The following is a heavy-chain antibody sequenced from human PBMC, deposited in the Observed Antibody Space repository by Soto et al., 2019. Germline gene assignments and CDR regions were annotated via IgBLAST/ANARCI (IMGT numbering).Heavy chain of an antibody. CDR3: ARDRKPDVYLGNY. CDR2: ISNSGSIT. CDR1: GFIFSDYY. Sequence: GGSLRLSCAASGFIFSDYYMGWFRQAPGKGLEWVSYISNSGSITYFADSVKGRFTISRDNAENSVHLQMNSLRAEDTAMYYCARDRKPDVYLGNYWGQGIQVTVS. J-gene: IGHJ4*02. D-gene: IGHD1-26*01. V-gene: IGHV3-11*01.